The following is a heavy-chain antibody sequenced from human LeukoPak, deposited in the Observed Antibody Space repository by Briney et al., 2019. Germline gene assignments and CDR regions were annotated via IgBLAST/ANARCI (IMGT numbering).Heavy chain of an antibody. Sequence: ASVKVSCKASGYTFTSYAMNWVRQAPGQGLEWMGWINTNTGNPTYAQGFTGRFVFSLDTSVSTAYLQISSLKAEDTAVYYCARVSGWFGEQRGDAFDIWGQGTMVSVPS. J-gene: IGHJ3*02. V-gene: IGHV7-4-1*02. D-gene: IGHD3-10*01. CDR3: ARVSGWFGEQRGDAFDI. CDR2: INTNTGNP. CDR1: GYTFTSYA.